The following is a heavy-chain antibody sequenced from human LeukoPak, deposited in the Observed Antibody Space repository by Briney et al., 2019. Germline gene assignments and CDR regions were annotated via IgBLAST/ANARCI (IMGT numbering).Heavy chain of an antibody. D-gene: IGHD6-13*01. V-gene: IGHV3-48*03. CDR3: ARGDNSSTWNYSFDY. Sequence: PGGSLRLSCVASGFTFSSYEMQWVRQAPGKGLEWVSYISNSGRTIHYADSAKGRFTISRDNAKSSLFLHMNSLRAEDTAVYYCARGDNSSTWNYSFDYWAQGTPVIVSS. J-gene: IGHJ4*02. CDR2: ISNSGRTI. CDR1: GFTFSSYE.